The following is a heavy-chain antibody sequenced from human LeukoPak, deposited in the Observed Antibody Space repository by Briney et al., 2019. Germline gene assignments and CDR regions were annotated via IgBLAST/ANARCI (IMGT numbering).Heavy chain of an antibody. J-gene: IGHJ4*02. D-gene: IGHD3-22*01. CDR2: IKSKPDGGTT. Sequence: GGSLRLSCAASGFTFSNAWMSWVRQAPGKGLEWVGRIKSKPDGGTTDYAAPVKGRFTISRDDSKNTLYLQTNSLKTEDTAVYYCTTDYSYYYDSSGYYYERVYWGQGTLVTVSS. V-gene: IGHV3-15*01. CDR3: TTDYSYYYDSSGYYYERVY. CDR1: GFTFSNAW.